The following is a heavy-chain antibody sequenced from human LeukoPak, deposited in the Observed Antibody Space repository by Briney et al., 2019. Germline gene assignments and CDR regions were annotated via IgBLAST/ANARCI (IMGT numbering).Heavy chain of an antibody. V-gene: IGHV4-59*11. CDR2: VYYSGST. D-gene: IGHD3-22*01. J-gene: IGHJ5*02. CDR3: ASGGHYYDSRGLNFFDP. Sequence: SETLSLTCTVSGGSISRHYWSWIRQPPGKGLEWIGYVYYSGSTNYNPSIKSRVTMSVDTSKNQFSLNLNSVTAADAAVYYCASGGHYYDSRGLNFFDPWGQGILVTVSS. CDR1: GGSISRHY.